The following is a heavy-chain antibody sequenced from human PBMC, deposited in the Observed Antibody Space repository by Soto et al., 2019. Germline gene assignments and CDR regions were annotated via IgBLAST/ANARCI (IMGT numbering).Heavy chain of an antibody. Sequence: SETLSLTCTVSGGSISSYYWSWIRQPPGKGLEWIGYIYYSGSTNYNPSLKSRVTISVDTSKNQFSLKLSSVTAADTAVYYCARGPQDYGDCFDYWGQGTLVTVSS. J-gene: IGHJ4*02. V-gene: IGHV4-59*01. CDR2: IYYSGST. D-gene: IGHD4-17*01. CDR1: GGSISSYY. CDR3: ARGPQDYGDCFDY.